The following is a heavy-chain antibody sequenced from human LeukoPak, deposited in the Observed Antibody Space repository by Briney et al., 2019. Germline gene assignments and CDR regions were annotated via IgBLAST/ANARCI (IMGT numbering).Heavy chain of an antibody. CDR1: GFTVSSNY. CDR3: ARGLPHSGYDHPFDY. CDR2: IYSGGST. V-gene: IGHV3-66*01. Sequence: PGGSLRLSCAASGFTVSSNYMSWVRQAPGKGLKWVSVIYSGGSTYYADSVKGRFTISRDNSKNTLYLQMNSLRAEDTAVYYCARGLPHSGYDHPFDYWGQGTLVTVSS. J-gene: IGHJ4*02. D-gene: IGHD5-12*01.